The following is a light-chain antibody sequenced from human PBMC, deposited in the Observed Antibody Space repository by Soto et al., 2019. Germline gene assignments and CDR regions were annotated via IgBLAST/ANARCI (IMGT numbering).Light chain of an antibody. CDR1: ESISTN. CDR3: QQYKSWPPAWT. Sequence: EIVMTQSPATLSVSPGARVPLSCRARESISTNLVWYQQKPGQAPRLLIYGASSRATGIPARFSGSGSGTDFTLTISSLQSEDFAIYYCQQYKSWPPAWTFGQGTKVDIK. CDR2: GAS. J-gene: IGKJ1*01. V-gene: IGKV3D-15*01.